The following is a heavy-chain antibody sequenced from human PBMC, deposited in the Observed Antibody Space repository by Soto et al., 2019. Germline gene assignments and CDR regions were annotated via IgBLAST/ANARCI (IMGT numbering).Heavy chain of an antibody. J-gene: IGHJ2*01. D-gene: IGHD6-13*01. Sequence: SETLSLTCNVSGGSIDRSNYYWDWIRQPPGKGLEWIGTTYYNGNAYYNPSLRSRVSMSVDTSKNQFSLKLSSVTAADTAVYYCARRSGAGYWYFDLWGRGTLVTVSS. V-gene: IGHV4-39*01. CDR2: TYYNGNA. CDR1: GGSIDRSNYY. CDR3: ARRSGAGYWYFDL.